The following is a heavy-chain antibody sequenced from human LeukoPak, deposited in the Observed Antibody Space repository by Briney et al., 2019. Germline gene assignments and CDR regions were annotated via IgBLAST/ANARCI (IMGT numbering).Heavy chain of an antibody. CDR1: GFTFSNYA. CDR2: ISYDGSNK. Sequence: GGSLGLSCAASGFTFSNYAIHWVCRAPGKGLEWVAVISYDGSNKYYADSVKGRFTISRDNSKNTLYLQMNSLRAEDTAVYYCARDFRAGGVTSKAFDIWGQGTMVTVSS. V-gene: IGHV3-30*04. J-gene: IGHJ3*02. D-gene: IGHD3-16*01. CDR3: ARDFRAGGVTSKAFDI.